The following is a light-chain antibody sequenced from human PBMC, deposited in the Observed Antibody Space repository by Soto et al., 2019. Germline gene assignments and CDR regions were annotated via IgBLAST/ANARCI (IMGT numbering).Light chain of an antibody. J-gene: IGLJ1*01. Sequence: QSALTQPASVSGSPGQSITISCTGTNGDVGGYNYVSWYQQHPGKAPKLMIYEVSNRPSGVSNRFSGSKSGNTASLTISGLQAEGEADYYCSSYTSSSGYVFGSGTKVTVL. CDR2: EVS. V-gene: IGLV2-14*01. CDR3: SSYTSSSGYV. CDR1: NGDVGGYNY.